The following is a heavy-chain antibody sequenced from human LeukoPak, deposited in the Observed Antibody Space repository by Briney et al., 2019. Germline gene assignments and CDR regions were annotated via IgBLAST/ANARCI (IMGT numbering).Heavy chain of an antibody. CDR3: ARIGGYYAFDI. V-gene: IGHV3-11*01. CDR1: GFTFSDYS. Sequence: GGSLRLSCAASGFTFSDYSMSWIRQAPGKGLEWVSYIRSGRTTIYYADSVKGRFTISRDNAKNSLYLQMNSLRAEDTAVYYCARIGGYYAFDIWGQGTMVTLSS. CDR2: IRSGRTTI. J-gene: IGHJ3*02. D-gene: IGHD2-21*02.